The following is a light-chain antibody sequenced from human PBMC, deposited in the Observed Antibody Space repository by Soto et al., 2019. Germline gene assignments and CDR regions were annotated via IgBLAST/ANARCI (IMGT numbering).Light chain of an antibody. CDR2: DVS. CDR3: SSYTSSSTVV. Sequence: QSALTQPASVSGSPGQSITISCTGTSSDVGGYKYVSWYQQHPGKAPKLMIYDVSNRPSGVSNRFSGSKSGNTASLTISGLQAEDGADYSCSSYTSSSTVVFGGGTQLTVL. J-gene: IGLJ2*01. V-gene: IGLV2-14*01. CDR1: SSDVGGYKY.